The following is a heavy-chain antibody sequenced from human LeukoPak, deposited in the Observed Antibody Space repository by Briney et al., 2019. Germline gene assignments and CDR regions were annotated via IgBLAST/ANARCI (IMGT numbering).Heavy chain of an antibody. D-gene: IGHD3-10*01. CDR3: LAYYYGSGSYYSPNY. V-gene: IGHV1-46*01. CDR2: INPSGGST. J-gene: IGHJ4*02. CDR1: GYTFTSYY. Sequence: ASVKVSCKASGYTFTSYYMHWVRQAPGQGLEWMGIINPSGGSTSYAQRFQGRVTMTRDTSTSTVYMEMSSLRSEDTAVYYCLAYYYGSGSYYSPNYWGQGTLVTVSS.